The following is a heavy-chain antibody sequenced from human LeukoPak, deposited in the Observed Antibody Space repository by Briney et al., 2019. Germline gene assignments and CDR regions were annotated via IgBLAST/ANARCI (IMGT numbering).Heavy chain of an antibody. CDR3: AKSHTAMPDY. J-gene: IGHJ4*01. CDR1: GFTFSSYG. V-gene: IGHV3-30*18. D-gene: IGHD5-18*01. CDR2: ISYDGSNK. Sequence: GGSLRLSCAASGFTFSSYGMHWVRQAPGKGLEWVAVISYDGSNKYYADPVKGRFTISRDNSKNTLYLQMNSLRAEDTAVYYCAKSHTAMPDYWGQGTLVTVSS.